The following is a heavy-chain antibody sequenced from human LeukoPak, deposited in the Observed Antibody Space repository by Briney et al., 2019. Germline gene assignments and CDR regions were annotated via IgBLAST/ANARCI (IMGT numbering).Heavy chain of an antibody. J-gene: IGHJ4*02. Sequence: ASVKVSCKASGYTFTDYYIHWVRQAPGQGLEWVGRINPNSGGTNYAQKFQGRVTMTRDTSISTAYMELSRLRSDDTAVYYCARQSVVDAFDYWGQGTLVTVSS. V-gene: IGHV1-2*06. D-gene: IGHD2-15*01. CDR1: GYTFTDYY. CDR3: ARQSVVDAFDY. CDR2: INPNSGGT.